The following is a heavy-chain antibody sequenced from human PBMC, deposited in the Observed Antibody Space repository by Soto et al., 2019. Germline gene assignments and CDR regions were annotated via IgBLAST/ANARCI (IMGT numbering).Heavy chain of an antibody. V-gene: IGHV1-24*01. CDR2: FDPEDGET. Sequence: ASVKVSCKVSGYTLTELSMHWVRQAPGKGLEWMGGFDPEDGETIYAQKFQGRVTMTEDTSTDTAYMELSSLRSEDTAVYYCATPGNPYCSGGSCYSTAFDIWGQGTMVTVSS. D-gene: IGHD2-15*01. CDR3: ATPGNPYCSGGSCYSTAFDI. J-gene: IGHJ3*02. CDR1: GYTLTELS.